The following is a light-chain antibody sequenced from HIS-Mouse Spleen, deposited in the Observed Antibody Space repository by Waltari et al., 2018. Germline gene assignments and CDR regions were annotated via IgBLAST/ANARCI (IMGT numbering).Light chain of an antibody. CDR1: PSISSW. Sequence: DIQMTQSPSTLSASVGDRVTITCRASPSISSWLAWYQQKPGKPPKLLIYKASSLESGVPSRFSGSGSGTEFTLTISSLQPDDFATYYCQQYNSYIFTFGPGTKVDIK. CDR3: QQYNSYIFT. CDR2: KAS. V-gene: IGKV1-5*03. J-gene: IGKJ3*01.